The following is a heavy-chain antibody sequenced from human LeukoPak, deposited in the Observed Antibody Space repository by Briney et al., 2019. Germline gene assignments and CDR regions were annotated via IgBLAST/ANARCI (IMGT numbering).Heavy chain of an antibody. CDR2: IIPIFGTT. CDR3: ARGRYSSGWPYYYYMDV. D-gene: IGHD6-19*01. V-gene: IGHV1-69*13. J-gene: IGHJ6*03. CDR1: GYTFTSYG. Sequence: AASVKVSCTASGYTFTSYGISWVRQAPGQGLEWMGGIIPIFGTTNYAQKFQGRVTITADESTSTAYMELSSLRSEDTAMYYCARGRYSSGWPYYYYMDVWGKGTTVTISS.